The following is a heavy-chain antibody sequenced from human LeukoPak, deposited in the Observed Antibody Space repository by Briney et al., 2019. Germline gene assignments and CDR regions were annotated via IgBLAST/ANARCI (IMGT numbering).Heavy chain of an antibody. J-gene: IGHJ4*02. CDR2: ISGSGGST. CDR3: AKSESPYGDFPFDY. CDR1: GFTFSSYA. Sequence: GGSLRLSCAASGFTFSSYAMSWVRQAPGKGLEWVSAISGSGGSTYYADSVKGRFTNSRDNSKNTLYLQMNSLRAEDTAVYYCAKSESPYGDFPFDYWGQGTLVTVS. D-gene: IGHD4-17*01. V-gene: IGHV3-23*01.